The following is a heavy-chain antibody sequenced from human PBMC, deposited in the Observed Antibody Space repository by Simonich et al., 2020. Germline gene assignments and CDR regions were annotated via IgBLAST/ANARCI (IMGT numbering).Heavy chain of an antibody. CDR2: IGSSGSTI. J-gene: IGHJ4*02. V-gene: IGHV3-48*03. Sequence: EVQLVESGGGLVQPGGSLRLSCAASGFTFSSYEMNWVRQAPGKGSECVQDIGSSGSTIYYADSVKGRFTISRDNAKNSLYLQRNSLRAEDTAVYYCARDPVIAAAGPREDYFDYWGQGTLVTVSS. D-gene: IGHD6-13*01. CDR3: ARDPVIAAAGPREDYFDY. CDR1: GFTFSSYE.